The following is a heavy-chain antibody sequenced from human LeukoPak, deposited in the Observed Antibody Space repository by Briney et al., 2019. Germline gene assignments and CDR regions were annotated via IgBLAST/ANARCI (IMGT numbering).Heavy chain of an antibody. CDR3: AREAPARTLDY. CDR1: GFIFDDYG. J-gene: IGHJ4*02. D-gene: IGHD3-16*01. CDR2: INWNGGST. V-gene: IGHV3-20*04. Sequence: GGSLRLSCAASGFIFDDYGMSWVRHSPGRGVEWVSGINWNGGSTGYADSVKGRFTISRDNAKTSLYLQMNSPRCEETALYYCAREAPARTLDYWGQGTLVTVSS.